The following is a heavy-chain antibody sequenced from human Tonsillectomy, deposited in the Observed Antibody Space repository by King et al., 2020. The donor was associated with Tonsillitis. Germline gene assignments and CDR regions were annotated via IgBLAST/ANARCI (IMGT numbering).Heavy chain of an antibody. J-gene: IGHJ6*03. CDR1: GFTFSGSA. V-gene: IGHV3-73*02. CDR2: IISKANSYSA. Sequence: VQLVESGGGLVQPGGSLKLSCAVSGFTFSGSAMHWVRQASGKGLEWVGRIISKANSYSAAFAASLKGRFTISRVDSKNTAYLQMNSLKTEDTAGYYCTGYSSSYDNYYYYYMDVWGKGTTVTVSS. CDR3: TGYSSSYDNYYYYYMDV. D-gene: IGHD6-13*01.